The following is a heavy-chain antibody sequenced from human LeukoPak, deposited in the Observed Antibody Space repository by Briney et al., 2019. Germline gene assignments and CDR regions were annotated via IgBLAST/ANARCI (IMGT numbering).Heavy chain of an antibody. CDR1: GETFSGYH. J-gene: IGHJ5*02. CDR2: INYSGNT. CDR3: ARGRSVLVMNAQPLYNWFDP. Sequence: SETLSLTCGVYGETFSGYHWTWIRQAPGKGLEWIGEINYSGNTNCIASLKSRVTMSIDTSKNQFSLKLRSVTAADTAVYYCARGRSVLVMNAQPLYNWFDPWGQGTLVTVSS. V-gene: IGHV4-34*01. D-gene: IGHD3-16*01.